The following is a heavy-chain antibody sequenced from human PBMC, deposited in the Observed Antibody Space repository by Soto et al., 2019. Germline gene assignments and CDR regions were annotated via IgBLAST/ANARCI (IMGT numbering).Heavy chain of an antibody. CDR2: IYYSGNT. CDR1: GGSISSSSSY. D-gene: IGHD3-22*01. J-gene: IGHJ4*02. V-gene: IGHV4-39*02. Sequence: QLQLQESGPGLAKPSETLSLTCTVSGGSISSSSSYWGWIRQPPGKGLEWVGSIYYSGNTYYNPSLGGLVTISVDTSKTPFSLKPSPVTAADTAVFSCAGLYPYESSGYHLDYWGQGTLVTVSS. CDR3: AGLYPYESSGYHLDY.